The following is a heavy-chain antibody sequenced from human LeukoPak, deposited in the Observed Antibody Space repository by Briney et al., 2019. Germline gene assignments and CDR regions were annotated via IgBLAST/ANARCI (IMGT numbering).Heavy chain of an antibody. CDR2: IYVDGCTT. J-gene: IGHJ5*02. CDR3: IRDFRSADL. CDR1: GFTFSNYW. Sequence: GGSLRLSCVASGFTFSNYWMHWVRQPPGKGLVWVSRIYVDGCTTNYADSVKGRFTISRDNAKNTVYLEMNSLSVEDTATYYCIRDFRSADLWGQGTLVTVTS. V-gene: IGHV3-74*01.